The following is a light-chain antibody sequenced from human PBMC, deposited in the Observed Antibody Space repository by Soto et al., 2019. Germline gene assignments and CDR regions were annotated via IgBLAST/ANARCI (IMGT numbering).Light chain of an antibody. CDR3: QQYKNWLALT. V-gene: IGKV3-15*01. CDR2: GAS. CDR1: QSVSNT. Sequence: EVVMTQSPATLSVSPGERATLSCRASQSVSNTLAWYQQKPGQAPRLLIYGASTRATGIPARFSGSGSGTEFTLTISSLQSEDFAVYYCQQYKNWLALTFGGGTKVDIK. J-gene: IGKJ4*01.